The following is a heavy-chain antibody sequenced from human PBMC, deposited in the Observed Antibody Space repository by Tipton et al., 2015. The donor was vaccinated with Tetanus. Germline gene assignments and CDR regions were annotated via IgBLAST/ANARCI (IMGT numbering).Heavy chain of an antibody. CDR3: ITEGYCYGSGSYYNPGY. CDR1: GFAFSNAW. D-gene: IGHD3-10*01. Sequence: SLRLSCAASGFAFSNAWMSWVRQAPGKGLEWVGRIKSKTDGGTTDYAAPVKGRFTIARDDSKNTLYLQMNSLKTEDTAVYYCITEGYCYGSGSYYNPGYWGQGTLVTVSS. J-gene: IGHJ4*02. CDR2: IKSKTDGGTT. V-gene: IGHV3-15*01.